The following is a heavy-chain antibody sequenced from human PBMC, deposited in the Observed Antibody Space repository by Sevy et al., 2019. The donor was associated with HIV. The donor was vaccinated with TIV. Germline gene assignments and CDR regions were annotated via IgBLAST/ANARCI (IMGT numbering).Heavy chain of an antibody. J-gene: IGHJ6*03. Sequence: GGYLRLSCAASGFTFSDHYMDWVRQAPGKGLEWVGRTRNKVNSYTTEYAASVKGRFTISRDDSENSLYLQMDSLKTEDTAVYYCGTSKYAPEFYNYYMDVWGKGTTVTVSS. CDR1: GFTFSDHY. D-gene: IGHD2-8*01. CDR3: GTSKYAPEFYNYYMDV. V-gene: IGHV3-72*01. CDR2: TRNKVNSYTT.